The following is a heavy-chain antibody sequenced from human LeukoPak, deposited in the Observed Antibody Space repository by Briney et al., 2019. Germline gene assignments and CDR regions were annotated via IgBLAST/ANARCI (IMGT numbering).Heavy chain of an antibody. V-gene: IGHV5-51*01. CDR1: GYSFTSYW. Sequence: GESLQISCQGSGYSFTSYWIGWVRQMPGKGLEWMGIIYPGDSDTRYSPSFQGQVTISADKSISTAYLQWSSLKASDTAMYYCARQSAYSSSWYRGDAFDIWGQGTMVTVSS. CDR2: IYPGDSDT. CDR3: ARQSAYSSSWYRGDAFDI. D-gene: IGHD6-13*01. J-gene: IGHJ3*02.